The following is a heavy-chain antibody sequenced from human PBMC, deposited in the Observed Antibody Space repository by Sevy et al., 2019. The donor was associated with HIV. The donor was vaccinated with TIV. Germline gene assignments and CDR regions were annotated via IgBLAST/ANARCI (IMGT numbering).Heavy chain of an antibody. V-gene: IGHV5-51*01. Sequence: GESLKISCKASGYSFTSYWIGWVRQMPGKGLEWMGIIYPGDSDTRYSPSFEGQVTISADKSISTAYLQWRRLKASDTAMYYCATAITAAGYAFDIWGQGTLVTVSS. D-gene: IGHD6-13*01. CDR3: ATAITAAGYAFDI. CDR1: GYSFTSYW. CDR2: IYPGDSDT. J-gene: IGHJ3*02.